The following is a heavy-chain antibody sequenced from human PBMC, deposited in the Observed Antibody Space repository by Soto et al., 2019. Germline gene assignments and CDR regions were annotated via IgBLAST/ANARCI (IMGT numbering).Heavy chain of an antibody. D-gene: IGHD6-19*01. CDR1: GGSISSSSYY. V-gene: IGHV4-39*01. Sequence: SETLSLTCTVSGGSISSSSYYWGWIRQPPGKGLEWIGSIYYSGSTYYNPSLKSRVTISVDTSKNQFSLKLSSVTAADTAVYYCARQGYSSGWPSYYYYGMDVWGQGTTVS. CDR3: ARQGYSSGWPSYYYYGMDV. J-gene: IGHJ6*02. CDR2: IYYSGST.